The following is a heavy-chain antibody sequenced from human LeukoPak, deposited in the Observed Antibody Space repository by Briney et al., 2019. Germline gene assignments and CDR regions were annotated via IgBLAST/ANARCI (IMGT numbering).Heavy chain of an antibody. CDR1: GGSISSYY. D-gene: IGHD6-13*01. CDR2: IYYSGST. Sequence: SETLSLTCTVSGGSISSYYWSWIRQPPGKGLEWIGYIYYSGSTNYNPSLKSRVTISVDTSKNQFSLKLSSVTAADTAVYYCARQQLGGLDYWGQGTLVTVSS. V-gene: IGHV4-59*01. J-gene: IGHJ4*02. CDR3: ARQQLGGLDY.